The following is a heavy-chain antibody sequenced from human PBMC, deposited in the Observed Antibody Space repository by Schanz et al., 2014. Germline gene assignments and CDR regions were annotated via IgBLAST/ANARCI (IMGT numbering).Heavy chain of an antibody. CDR2: IHYSGST. V-gene: IGHV4-59*08. CDR3: ARLGGYRNDY. CDR1: NVSISSYY. J-gene: IGHJ4*02. Sequence: QVQLQESGPGLVKPSETLSLTCTVSNVSISSYYWSWIRQPPGKGLEWIGYIHYSGSTNYKASLKRRIPISVDASKNHFSLKLPSLPAADTAVYYCARLGGYRNDYWGQGTLVTVSS. D-gene: IGHD5-12*01.